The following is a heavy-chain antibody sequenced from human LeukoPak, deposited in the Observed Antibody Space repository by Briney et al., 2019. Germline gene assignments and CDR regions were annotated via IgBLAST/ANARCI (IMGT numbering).Heavy chain of an antibody. Sequence: ASVKVSCTASGDTFTSYAISWVRQAPGQGLEWMGWISADNGNTNYAQKVQGRVTITADESTSTAYMELSSLRSEDTAVYYCARVEIAAAAPYWGQGTLVTVSS. CDR2: ISADNGNT. D-gene: IGHD6-13*01. J-gene: IGHJ4*02. V-gene: IGHV1-18*01. CDR1: GDTFTSYA. CDR3: ARVEIAAAAPY.